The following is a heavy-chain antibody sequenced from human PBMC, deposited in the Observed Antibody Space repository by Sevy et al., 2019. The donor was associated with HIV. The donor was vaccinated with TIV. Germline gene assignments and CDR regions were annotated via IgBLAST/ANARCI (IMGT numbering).Heavy chain of an antibody. J-gene: IGHJ6*02. CDR2: INGDGNSP. CDR1: GFTFSSYA. CDR3: AREGVDFWSGPVDYYYGMDV. V-gene: IGHV3-74*01. D-gene: IGHD3-3*01. Sequence: GGSLRLSCAASGFTFSSYAMSWVRQAPGKGLVWVSRINGDGNSPIYADSVKGRFTISRDNAKNTLFLQMNSLRAEDTAVYYCAREGVDFWSGPVDYYYGMDVWGQGTTVTVSS.